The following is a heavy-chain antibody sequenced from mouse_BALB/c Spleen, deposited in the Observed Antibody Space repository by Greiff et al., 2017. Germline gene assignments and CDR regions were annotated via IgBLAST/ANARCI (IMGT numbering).Heavy chain of an antibody. CDR1: GFTFSSYG. V-gene: IGHV5-6*01. Sequence: EVQVVESGGDLVKPGGSLKLSCAASGFTFSSYGMSWVRQTPDKRLEWVATISSGGSYTYYPDSVKGRFTISRDNAKNTLYLQMSSLKSEDTAMYYCARRGYDGYNYYAMDYWGQGTSVTVSS. CDR3: ARRGYDGYNYYAMDY. J-gene: IGHJ4*01. CDR2: ISSGGSYT. D-gene: IGHD2-3*01.